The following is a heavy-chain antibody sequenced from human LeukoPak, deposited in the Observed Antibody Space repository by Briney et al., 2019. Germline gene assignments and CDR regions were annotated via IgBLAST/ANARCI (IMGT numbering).Heavy chain of an antibody. V-gene: IGHV1-2*02. D-gene: IGHD5-12*01. CDR1: GYSFSGHY. CDR3: ARDRSGYGGDRYYYYMDV. Sequence: ASVKVSCKPTGYSFSGHYMHWVRQGPGQGPGWMGWISPNSGGTNYAQKFQGRVTMTGDTSISTAYMELSRLRSDDTAVYYCARDRSGYGGDRYYYYMDVWGKGTTVTVSS. CDR2: ISPNSGGT. J-gene: IGHJ6*03.